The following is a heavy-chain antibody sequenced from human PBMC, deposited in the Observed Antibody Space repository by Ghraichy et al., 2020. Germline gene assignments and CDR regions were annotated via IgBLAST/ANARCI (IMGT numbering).Heavy chain of an antibody. CDR3: TRDLRGFGALDH. CDR1: GFTFSDNW. D-gene: IGHD3-3*01. J-gene: IGHJ4*02. Sequence: GESLNISCADSGFTFSDNWMQWVRQAPGKGPVWLSLINNDGSDTRYADSVKGRFTISRDNAKNTVYLQMNCLRAEDTAMYYCTRDLRGFGALDHWGRGTLVTVSS. V-gene: IGHV3-74*01. CDR2: INNDGSDT.